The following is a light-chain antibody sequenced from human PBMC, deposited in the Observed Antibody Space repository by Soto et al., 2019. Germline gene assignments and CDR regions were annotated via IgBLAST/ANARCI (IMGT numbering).Light chain of an antibody. Sequence: QSVLTQPPSLSGTPGQTVTISCSRSRSNIGSSIVHWYQQLPGTAPKHLIYMNNQRPSGVPDRFSGSKSGTSASLVISGLRSEDEADYYCVAWDDDLRARVFGGGTKLTVL. V-gene: IGLV1-47*01. CDR2: MNN. CDR3: VAWDDDLRARV. J-gene: IGLJ3*02. CDR1: RSNIGSSI.